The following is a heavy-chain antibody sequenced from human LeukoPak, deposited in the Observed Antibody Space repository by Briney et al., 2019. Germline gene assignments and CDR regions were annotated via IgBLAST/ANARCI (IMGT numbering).Heavy chain of an antibody. V-gene: IGHV1-24*01. CDR3: VSDRSDGGYAESNGYPTFDL. D-gene: IGHD5-24*01. Sequence: ASVKVSCKVSGYALSESSIHWVRQTPGEGFEWMGGFDPEYVETTYAQKFRGRVTMTEDTSTDTAYMELINLRSDDTAVYYCVSDRSDGGYAESNGYPTFDLWGRGTLVTVSS. CDR1: GYALSESS. CDR2: FDPEYVET. J-gene: IGHJ2*01.